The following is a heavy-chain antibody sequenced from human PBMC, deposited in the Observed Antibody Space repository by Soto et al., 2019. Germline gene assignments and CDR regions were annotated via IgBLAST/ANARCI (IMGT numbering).Heavy chain of an antibody. CDR3: ARQIYDSDTGPNFQYYFDS. D-gene: IGHD3-22*01. CDR1: GYSFAGYW. V-gene: IGHV5-10-1*01. CDR2: IDPSDSQT. J-gene: IGHJ4*02. Sequence: GESRKISCKGSGYSFAGYWITWVRQKPGKGLEWMGRIDPSDSQTYYSPSFRGHVTISVTKSITTVFLQWSSLRASDTAMYYCARQIYDSDTGPNFQYYFDSWGQGTPVTVSS.